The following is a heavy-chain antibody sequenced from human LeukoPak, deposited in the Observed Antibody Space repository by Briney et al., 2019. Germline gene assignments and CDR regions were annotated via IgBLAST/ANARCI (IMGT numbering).Heavy chain of an antibody. D-gene: IGHD5-18*01. CDR1: GFTFSYYA. Sequence: PGGSLRLSCAASGFTFSYYAMHWVRQAPGKGLEWVAIISYDGSKKYYADSVKGRFTISRDNTKNSLYLQMSSLRDDDTAVYYCARSSLLHSNAMDVWGQGTTVTLSS. J-gene: IGHJ6*02. V-gene: IGHV3-30-3*01. CDR2: ISYDGSKK. CDR3: ARSSLLHSNAMDV.